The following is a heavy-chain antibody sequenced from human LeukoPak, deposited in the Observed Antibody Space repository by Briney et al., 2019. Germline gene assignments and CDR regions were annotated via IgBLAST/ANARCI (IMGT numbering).Heavy chain of an antibody. CDR2: ISGSGGST. CDR3: AKTNRPRSAFDI. J-gene: IGHJ3*02. D-gene: IGHD1-14*01. V-gene: IGHV3-23*01. Sequence: GGSLRLSCAASGFTFSSYAMSWVRQAPGKGLEGVSAISGSGGSTYYADSVKGRFTISRDNSKNTLYLQMNSLRAEDTAVYYCAKTNRPRSAFDIWGQGTMVTVSS. CDR1: GFTFSSYA.